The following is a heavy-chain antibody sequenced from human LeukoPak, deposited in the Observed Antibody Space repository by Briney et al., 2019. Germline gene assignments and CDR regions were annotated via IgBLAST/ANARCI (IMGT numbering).Heavy chain of an antibody. CDR2: ISGSGGSI. D-gene: IGHD3-16*02. J-gene: IGHJ5*02. CDR3: AKSTQLRGGIAPDFDP. CDR1: GFTFINYA. Sequence: PGGSLRLSCAASGFTFINYAMTWVRQAPGKGLEWVSAISGSGGSIYYADSVKGRFTISRDNSKNSLYLQMNSLRAEDTAVYYCAKSTQLRGGIAPDFDPWGQGTLVSVSS. V-gene: IGHV3-23*01.